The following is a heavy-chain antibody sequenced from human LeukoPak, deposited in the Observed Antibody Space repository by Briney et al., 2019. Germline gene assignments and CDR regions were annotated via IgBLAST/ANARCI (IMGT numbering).Heavy chain of an antibody. CDR3: ARDQLGIGFDY. V-gene: IGHV4-39*07. J-gene: IGHJ4*02. Sequence: LETLSLTCIVSGDSISSSSYYWGWIRQPPGKGLEWIGSIYYSGSTYYNPSLKSRVTISVDTSKNQFSLKVSSVTAADTAVYYCARDQLGIGFDYWGQGTLVTVSS. CDR2: IYYSGST. D-gene: IGHD7-27*01. CDR1: GDSISSSSYY.